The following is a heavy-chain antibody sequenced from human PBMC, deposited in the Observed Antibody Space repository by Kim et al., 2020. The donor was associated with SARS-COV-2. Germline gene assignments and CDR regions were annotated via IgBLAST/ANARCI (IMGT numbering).Heavy chain of an antibody. CDR2: IKQDGSEE. D-gene: IGHD2-15*01. J-gene: IGHJ5*01. CDR1: GFMFNYYW. Sequence: GGSLRLSCAASGFMFNYYWMSWVRQAPGKGLEWVANIKQDGSEEYYVDSVKGRFTISRDNAKNSLFLQMNSLRDDDTAIYYCTRGGLRMFDSWGQGTLVIVSS. V-gene: IGHV3-7*03. CDR3: TRGGLRMFDS.